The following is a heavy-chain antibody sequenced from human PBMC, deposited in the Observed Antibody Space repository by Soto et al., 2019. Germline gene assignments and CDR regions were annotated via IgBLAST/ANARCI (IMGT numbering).Heavy chain of an antibody. D-gene: IGHD2-15*01. V-gene: IGHV4-59*08. CDR1: GGSISSYY. J-gene: IGHJ5*02. CDR2: IYYSGST. CDR3: ARQVLDCSGGSCSGWFDP. Sequence: SETLSLTCTVSGGSISSYYWSWIRQPPGKGLERIGYIYYSGSTNYNPSLKSRVTISVDTSKNQFSLKLSSVTAADTALYYFARQVLDCSGGSCSGWFDPWGQGTLVTVSS.